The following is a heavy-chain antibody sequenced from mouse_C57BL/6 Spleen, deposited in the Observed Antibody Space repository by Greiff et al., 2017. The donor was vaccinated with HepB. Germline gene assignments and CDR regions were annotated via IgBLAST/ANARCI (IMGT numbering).Heavy chain of an antibody. V-gene: IGHV1-18*01. CDR1: GYTFTDYN. J-gene: IGHJ2*01. D-gene: IGHD1-1*01. Sequence: EVKLEESGPELVKPGASVKIPCKASGYTFTDYNMDWVKQSHGKSLEWIGDINPNNGGTIYNQKFKGKATLTVDKSSSTAYMELRSLTSEDTAVYYCARSRVYYYGSSYFDYWGQGTTLTVSS. CDR3: ARSRVYYYGSSYFDY. CDR2: INPNNGGT.